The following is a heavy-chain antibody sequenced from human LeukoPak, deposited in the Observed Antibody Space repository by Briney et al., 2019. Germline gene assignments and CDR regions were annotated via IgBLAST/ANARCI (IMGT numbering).Heavy chain of an antibody. J-gene: IGHJ5*02. V-gene: IGHV1-18*01. CDR2: ISAYNGNT. CDR1: GYTFTSYG. Sequence: PGASVKVSCKASGYTFTSYGISWVRQAPGQGLEWMGWISAYNGNTNYAQKLQGRVTMTTDTSTSTAYMELRSLRSDDTAVYYCARQVVPAAMDYLWFDPWGQGTLVTVSS. CDR3: ARQVVPAAMDYLWFDP. D-gene: IGHD2-2*01.